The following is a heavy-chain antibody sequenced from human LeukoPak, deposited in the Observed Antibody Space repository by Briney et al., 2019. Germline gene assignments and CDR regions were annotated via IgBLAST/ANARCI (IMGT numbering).Heavy chain of an antibody. D-gene: IGHD5-18*01. CDR1: GGSIISGSYY. CDR2: IYTSGST. J-gene: IGHJ4*02. Sequence: SHTLSLTCTVSGGSIISGSYYWSWIRQPAGKGLEWIGRIYTSGSTNYNPSLKSRVTISVDTSKNQFSLKLSSVTAADTAVYYCARAHGYSYGHFDYWGQGTLVTVSS. V-gene: IGHV4-61*02. CDR3: ARAHGYSYGHFDY.